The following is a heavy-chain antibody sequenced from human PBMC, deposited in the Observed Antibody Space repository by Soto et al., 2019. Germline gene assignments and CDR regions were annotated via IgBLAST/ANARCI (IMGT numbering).Heavy chain of an antibody. CDR2: MNPNSGNT. Sequence: GASVKVSCKASGYTFTXYDIYWVRQATGQGLEWMGWMNPNSGNTGYAQKFQGRVTMTRNTSISTAYMELSSLRSEDTAVYYCARLRSGFHYMDVWGKGTTVTVSS. D-gene: IGHD3-10*01. CDR3: ARLRSGFHYMDV. V-gene: IGHV1-8*01. CDR1: GYTFTXYD. J-gene: IGHJ6*03.